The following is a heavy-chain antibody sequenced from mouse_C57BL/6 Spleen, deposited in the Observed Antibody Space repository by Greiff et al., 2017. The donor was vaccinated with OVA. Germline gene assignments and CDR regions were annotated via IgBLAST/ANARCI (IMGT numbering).Heavy chain of an antibody. CDR3: ASPAYDYDPWFAY. Sequence: DVMLVESGGGLVKPGGSLKLSCAASGFTFSSYTMSWVRQTPEKRLEWVATISGGGGNTYYPDSVKGRFTISRDNAKNTLYLQMSSLRSEDTSLYYCASPAYDYDPWFAYWGQGTLVTVSA. CDR2: ISGGGGNT. D-gene: IGHD2-4*01. CDR1: GFTFSSYT. V-gene: IGHV5-9*01. J-gene: IGHJ3*01.